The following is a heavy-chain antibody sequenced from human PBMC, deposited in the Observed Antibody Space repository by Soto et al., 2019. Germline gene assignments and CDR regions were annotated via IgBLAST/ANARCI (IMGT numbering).Heavy chain of an antibody. CDR3: ARDDIVAAHFDY. Sequence: ASETLSLTCTVSGASITSHHWSWIRQPPGKGLEWIGHIYYRGSTNYNPSLKSRVTISVDTSKNQFSLKLTSVTAADTAVYYCARDDIVAAHFDYWGQGTRVTVSS. D-gene: IGHD5-12*01. CDR2: IYYRGST. J-gene: IGHJ4*02. CDR1: GASITSHH. V-gene: IGHV4-59*11.